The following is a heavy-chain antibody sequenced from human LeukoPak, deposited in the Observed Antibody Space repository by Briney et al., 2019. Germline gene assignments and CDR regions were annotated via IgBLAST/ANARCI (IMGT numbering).Heavy chain of an antibody. CDR2: ISSSSSYI. D-gene: IGHD2-15*01. CDR3: ARNYCSGGSGYPRFDY. Sequence: GGSLRLSCTASGFTFGDYAINWVRQTPGKGLEWVSSISSSSSYIYYADSVKGRFTISRDNAKKTLYMQINSLRAEDTAVYYCARNYCSGGSGYPRFDYWGQGTLVTVSS. CDR1: GFTFGDYA. J-gene: IGHJ4*02. V-gene: IGHV3-21*01.